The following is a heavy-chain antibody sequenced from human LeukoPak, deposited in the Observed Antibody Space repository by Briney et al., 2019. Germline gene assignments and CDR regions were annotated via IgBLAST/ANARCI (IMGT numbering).Heavy chain of an antibody. CDR2: IFSSGGT. J-gene: IGHJ5*02. V-gene: IGHV4-59*02. CDR3: ARAGHLHDYSIQWGFDP. CDR1: GGSVGGFY. Sequence: PSETLSLTCTVSGGSVGGFYWTWIRQPPGGEMQWIGFIFSSGGTNYNPSLKSRVAISTDTSKNQVSLRVTSVTAADTAVYYCARAGHLHDYSIQWGFDPWGQGTLVTVSS. D-gene: IGHD4-11*01.